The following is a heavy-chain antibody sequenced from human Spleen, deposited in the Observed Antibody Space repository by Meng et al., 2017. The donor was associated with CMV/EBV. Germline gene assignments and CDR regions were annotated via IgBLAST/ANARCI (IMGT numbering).Heavy chain of an antibody. Sequence: GGSLRLSCAASGFTFSSYGMHWVRQAPGKGLEWVAFIRSDGSKKYYADSVKGRITISRDNSKNTLYLQMNSLRAEDTAVYYCARVNSNDAFDIWGQGTMVTVSS. CDR1: GFTFSSYG. J-gene: IGHJ3*02. CDR3: ARVNSNDAFDI. D-gene: IGHD4-11*01. V-gene: IGHV3-30*02. CDR2: IRSDGSKK.